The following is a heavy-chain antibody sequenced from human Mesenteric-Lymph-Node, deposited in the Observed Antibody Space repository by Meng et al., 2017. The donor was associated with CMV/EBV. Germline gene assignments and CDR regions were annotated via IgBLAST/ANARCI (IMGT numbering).Heavy chain of an antibody. Sequence: GESLKISCTASGFTFTSYGMHWVRQAPGKGLEWVAVIWYDGNDKYYADSVKGRFIISRDTSKNTLYLQMNSLRAEDTAVYYCAGQLDSEYYFDYWGQGTLVTVSS. CDR2: IWYDGNDK. J-gene: IGHJ4*02. CDR3: AGQLDSEYYFDY. V-gene: IGHV3-33*01. D-gene: IGHD6-13*01. CDR1: GFTFTSYG.